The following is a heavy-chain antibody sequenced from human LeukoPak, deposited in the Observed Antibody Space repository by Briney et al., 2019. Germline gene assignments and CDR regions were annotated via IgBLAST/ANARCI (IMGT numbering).Heavy chain of an antibody. Sequence: GGSLRLSCAASGFXFRSYSINWVRQAPGKGLEWVSYISSGSSTIYYADSVKGRLTISRDNAKDSLYLQMNSLRDEDTAVYYCARAHFGLDVWGQGTTVTVSS. CDR2: ISSGSSTI. CDR3: ARAHFGLDV. V-gene: IGHV3-48*02. J-gene: IGHJ6*02. D-gene: IGHD3-3*02. CDR1: GFXFRSYS.